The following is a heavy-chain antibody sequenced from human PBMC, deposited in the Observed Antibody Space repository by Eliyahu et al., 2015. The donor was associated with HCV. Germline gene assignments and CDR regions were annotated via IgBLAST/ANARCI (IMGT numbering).Heavy chain of an antibody. CDR3: ARGGPNYDILTGYYTEYFQH. CDR1: GFTXSSYS. Sequence: EVQLVESGGGLVQPGGSLRLSCAASGFTXSSYSMXWVRQAPGKGLEWVSYISSSSSTIYYADSVKGRFTISRDNAKNSLYLQMNSLRAEDTAVYYCARGGPNYDILTGYYTEYFQHWGQGTLVTVSS. D-gene: IGHD3-9*01. V-gene: IGHV3-48*01. J-gene: IGHJ1*01. CDR2: ISSSSSTI.